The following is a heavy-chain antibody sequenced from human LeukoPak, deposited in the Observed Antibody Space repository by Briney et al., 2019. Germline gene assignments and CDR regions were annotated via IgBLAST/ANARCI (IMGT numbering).Heavy chain of an antibody. CDR2: ISSSSSYI. J-gene: IGHJ4*02. D-gene: IGHD6-19*01. V-gene: IGHV3-21*01. CDR3: ASYDIAVAGPIY. CDR1: GFIFSAYN. Sequence: EGSLRLSCAASGFIFSAYNMNWVRQAPGKGLEWVSSISSSSSYIYYADSVKGRFTISRDNAKNSLYLQMNSLRAEDTAVYYCASYDIAVAGPIYWGQGTLVTVSS.